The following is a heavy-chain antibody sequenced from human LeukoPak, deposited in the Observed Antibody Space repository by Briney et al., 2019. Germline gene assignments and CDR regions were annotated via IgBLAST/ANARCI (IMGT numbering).Heavy chain of an antibody. Sequence: GASVKVSCKPPGSNFTSYGISWVRQAPGQGLEWMGWMNPNSGNTGYAQKFQDRVTITRNTSISTAYMELSSLRSEDTAVYYCARGKWGQPDAFDIWGQGTMVTISS. CDR1: GSNFTSYG. J-gene: IGHJ3*02. V-gene: IGHV1-8*03. CDR3: ARGKWGQPDAFDI. D-gene: IGHD3-16*01. CDR2: MNPNSGNT.